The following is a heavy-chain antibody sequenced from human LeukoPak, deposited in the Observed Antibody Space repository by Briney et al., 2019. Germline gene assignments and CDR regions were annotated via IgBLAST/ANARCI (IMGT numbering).Heavy chain of an antibody. D-gene: IGHD6-13*01. CDR3: AKDFSTSWASFDY. V-gene: IGHV3-30*02. CDR2: ISYDGSKK. J-gene: IGHJ4*02. Sequence: GGSLRLSCAASGFTLSRYGMHWVRQAPGKGLEWMAFISYDGSKKYYADSVKGRFTISRDNSKTTLFLQMDSLRTEDTAVYYCAKDFSTSWASFDYWGQGTLVTVSS. CDR1: GFTLSRYG.